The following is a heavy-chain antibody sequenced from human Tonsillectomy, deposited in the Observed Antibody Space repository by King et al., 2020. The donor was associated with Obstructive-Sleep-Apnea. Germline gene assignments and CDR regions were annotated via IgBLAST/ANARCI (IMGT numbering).Heavy chain of an antibody. J-gene: IGHJ3*02. CDR2: VYYGGST. D-gene: IGHD4-17*01. V-gene: IGHV4-39*07. CDR3: ARTGGYGDFPDAFNI. CDR1: GGSINRSLYY. Sequence: VQLQESGPGLAKPSETLSLTCTVSGGSINRSLYYWAWIRQPPGKGLEWIGSVYYGGSTYYSPSLKSRVVVSVDTSKNQFYLRLSSVTAADTAVYYCARTGGYGDFPDAFNIWGQGTVVTVSS.